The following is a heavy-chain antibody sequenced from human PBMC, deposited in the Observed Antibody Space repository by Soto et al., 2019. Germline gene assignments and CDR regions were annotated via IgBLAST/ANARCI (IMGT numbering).Heavy chain of an antibody. CDR3: ARGGRHNVLWGVYSPADYYYGREV. CDR2: IIPIFGTA. Sequence: SVKVSCKASGGTFSSYAISWVRQAPGQGLEWMGGIIPIFGTANYAQKFQGRVTITADESTSTAYMELSSLRSEDTAVYYCARGGRHNVLWGVYSPADYYYGREVWGQGITVPVSS. V-gene: IGHV1-69*13. D-gene: IGHD2-21*01. CDR1: GGTFSSYA. J-gene: IGHJ6*02.